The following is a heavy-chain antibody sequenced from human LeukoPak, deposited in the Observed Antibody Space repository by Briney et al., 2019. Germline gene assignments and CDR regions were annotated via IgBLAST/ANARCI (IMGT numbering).Heavy chain of an antibody. Sequence: SETLSLTCSVSGYSISSGYYWGWIRQPPGKGLEWIGSMYHSGSTYYKPSLKSRVTISIDTSKNQFSLKLRSVAAADTAVYYCARAISGYSYGLTYYFDYWGQGTLVTVSS. CDR1: GYSISSGYY. V-gene: IGHV4-38-2*02. J-gene: IGHJ4*02. CDR2: MYHSGST. D-gene: IGHD5-18*01. CDR3: ARAISGYSYGLTYYFDY.